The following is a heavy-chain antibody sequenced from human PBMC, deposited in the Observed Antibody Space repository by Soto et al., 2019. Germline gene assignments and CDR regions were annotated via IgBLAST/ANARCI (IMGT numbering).Heavy chain of an antibody. V-gene: IGHV3-30*18. CDR3: AKGTGIVY. J-gene: IGHJ4*02. CDR1: GFTFSSYG. CDR2: ISYDGSNK. Sequence: GGSLRLSCAASGFTFSSYGMHWVRQAPGKGLEWVAVISYDGSNKYYADSVKGRFTISRDNSKNTLYLQMNSLRAEDTAVYYCAKGTGIVYRGQGTLVTVSS. D-gene: IGHD1-1*01.